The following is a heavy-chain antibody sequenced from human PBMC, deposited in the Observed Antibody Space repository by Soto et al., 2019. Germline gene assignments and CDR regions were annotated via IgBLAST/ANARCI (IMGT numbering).Heavy chain of an antibody. CDR2: INHSGST. CDR1: GGSFSGYY. J-gene: IGHJ4*02. V-gene: IGHV4-34*01. D-gene: IGHD3-22*01. Sequence: SETLSLTCAVYGGSFSGYYWSWIRQPPGKGLEWIGEINHSGSTNYNPSLKSLVTLSVDTPKNQFSLKLSSVTAADTAVYSCARGRYYYDSSGYYYPSYFDYWGQGTLVTVSS. CDR3: ARGRYYYDSSGYYYPSYFDY.